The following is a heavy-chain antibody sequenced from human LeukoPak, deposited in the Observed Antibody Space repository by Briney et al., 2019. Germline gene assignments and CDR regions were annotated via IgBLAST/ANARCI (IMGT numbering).Heavy chain of an antibody. CDR3: ARLFGGVTTFDY. V-gene: IGHV3-7*01. CDR1: GLSISPSW. J-gene: IGHJ4*02. CDR2: INPDGSDS. D-gene: IGHD4-17*01. Sequence: GGSLRLSCAAPGLSISPSWMNWVRQGPGKGLEWVASINPDGSDSFYVDSVKGRFTISRDNAENSLYLQMSSLSAEDTAVYYCARLFGGVTTFDYWGQGTLVTVSS.